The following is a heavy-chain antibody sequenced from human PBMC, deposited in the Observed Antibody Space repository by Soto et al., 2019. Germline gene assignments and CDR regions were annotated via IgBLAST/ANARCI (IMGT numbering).Heavy chain of an antibody. Sequence: QVQLVQSGAEVKKPGSSVKVSCKASGGTFSSYTISWVRQAPGQGLEWMGRIIPILGIANYAQKFQGRVTITADKSTSTAYMELSSLRSEDTAVYYCAREKGRGGSCIDYWGQGTLVTVSS. D-gene: IGHD2-15*01. CDR1: GGTFSSYT. V-gene: IGHV1-69*08. CDR3: AREKGRGGSCIDY. J-gene: IGHJ4*02. CDR2: IIPILGIA.